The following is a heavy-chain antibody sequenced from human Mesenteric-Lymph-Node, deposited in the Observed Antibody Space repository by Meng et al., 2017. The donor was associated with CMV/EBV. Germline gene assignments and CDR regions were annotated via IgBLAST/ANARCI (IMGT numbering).Heavy chain of an antibody. V-gene: IGHV4-39*07. CDR2: IYYSGST. J-gene: IGHJ4*02. D-gene: IGHD5-12*01. CDR1: GGSISSSSYY. CDR3: ARGHRLRQIVATWVA. Sequence: SETLSLTCTVSGGSISSSSYYWGWIRQPPGKGLEWIGSIYYSGSTYYNPSLKSRVTISVDTSKNQFSLKLSSVTAADTAVYYCARGHRLRQIVATWVAWGQGTLVTVSS.